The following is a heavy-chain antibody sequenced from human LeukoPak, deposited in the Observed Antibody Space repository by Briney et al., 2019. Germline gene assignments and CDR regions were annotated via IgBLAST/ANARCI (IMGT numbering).Heavy chain of an antibody. CDR1: GFIFTNYG. CDR3: VKDGYCSSASCYAGHWFDA. CDR2: IRFDESDK. J-gene: IGHJ5*02. V-gene: IGHV3-30*02. D-gene: IGHD2-2*03. Sequence: GGSLRLSCIASGFIFTNYGMHWVRQAPGKGLDWVAFIRFDESDKNYADSVKGRFTVSRDNSKNTVCLQMSSLRPDDTAVYYCVKDGYCSSASCYAGHWFDAWGRGTLGTVSS.